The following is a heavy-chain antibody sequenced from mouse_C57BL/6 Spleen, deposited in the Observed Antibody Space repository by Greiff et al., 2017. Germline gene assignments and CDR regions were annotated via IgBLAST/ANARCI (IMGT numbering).Heavy chain of an antibody. CDR2: INPSSGYT. V-gene: IGHV1-7*01. J-gene: IGHJ2*02. CDR3: ARSDYSNYGDY. CDR1: GYTFTSYW. D-gene: IGHD2-5*01. Sequence: VQLQQSGAELAKPGASVKLSCKASGYTFTSYWMHWVKQRPGQGLEWIGYINPSSGYTKYNQKFKDKATLTADKSTSTAYMQLSSLPYEDSAVYYCARSDYSNYGDYWGQGTSLTVSS.